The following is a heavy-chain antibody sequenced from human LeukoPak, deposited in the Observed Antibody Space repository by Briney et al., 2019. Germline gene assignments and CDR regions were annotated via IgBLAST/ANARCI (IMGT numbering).Heavy chain of an antibody. J-gene: IGHJ5*02. CDR1: GFTFSNYA. Sequence: GGSLRLSCVVSGFTFSNYAMSWVRQAPGKGLEWVSAISYSGGSTYYADSVKGRFTISRDNSKNTLYLQMNSLRAEDTAVYYCAKGGHFSSFDPWGQGTLVTVSS. D-gene: IGHD3-3*02. CDR3: AKGGHFSSFDP. CDR2: ISYSGGST. V-gene: IGHV3-23*01.